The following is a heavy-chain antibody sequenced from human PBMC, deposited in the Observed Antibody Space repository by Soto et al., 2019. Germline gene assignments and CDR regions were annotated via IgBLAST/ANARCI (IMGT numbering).Heavy chain of an antibody. J-gene: IGHJ4*02. V-gene: IGHV3-30*18. Sequence: PGGSLRLSCAASGFTFSSYGMHWVRQAPGKGLEWVAVISYDGSNKYYADSVKGRFTISRDNSKNTLYLQMNSLRAEDTAVYYCAKDKVVVWAIFDYWGQGTLVTVSS. CDR3: AKDKVVVWAIFDY. CDR2: ISYDGSNK. CDR1: GFTFSSYG. D-gene: IGHD2-21*01.